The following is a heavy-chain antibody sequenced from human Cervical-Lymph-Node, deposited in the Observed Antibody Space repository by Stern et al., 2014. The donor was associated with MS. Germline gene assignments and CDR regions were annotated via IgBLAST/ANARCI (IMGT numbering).Heavy chain of an antibody. CDR2: ISHNGST. CDR1: GGSIRSSF. V-gene: IGHV4-59*13. J-gene: IGHJ4*02. Sequence: QVQLQESGPGLVKLSETPSFTGTVSGGSIRSSFGTGIRQPPGRALEWIGYISHNGSTNSNPSPKSRVTISRATSKNHLSLKLRSVTAADTAVYYCAREAPGGSGWTPFDYWGQGILVTVSS. CDR3: AREAPGGSGWTPFDY. D-gene: IGHD6-19*01.